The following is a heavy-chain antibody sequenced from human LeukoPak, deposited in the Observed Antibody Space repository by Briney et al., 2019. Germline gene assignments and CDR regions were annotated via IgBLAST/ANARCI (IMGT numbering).Heavy chain of an antibody. D-gene: IGHD1-26*01. J-gene: IGHJ2*01. CDR3: ARDRGGYGLYWYFDL. CDR1: GYTFTSYG. CDR2: ISAYNGNT. Sequence: ASVKVSCKASGYTFTSYGISWVRQAPGQGPEWMGWISAYNGNTNYAQKLQGRVTMTTDTSTGTAYMELRSLRSDDTAVYYCARDRGGYGLYWYFDLWGRGTLVTVSS. V-gene: IGHV1-18*01.